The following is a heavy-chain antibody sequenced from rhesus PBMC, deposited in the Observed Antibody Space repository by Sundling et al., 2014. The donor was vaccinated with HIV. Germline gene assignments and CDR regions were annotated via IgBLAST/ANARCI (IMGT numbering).Heavy chain of an antibody. Sequence: QVQLQESGPGLVKPSETLSLTCAVSGGSISDNYYWNWIRQSPGKGLEWIGNIYGRGGTTYFNPSLKSRVTISPDTSKNQFSLKLTSVTAADTAVYYCARGFPVLVVVATYFDYWGQGVLVTVSS. V-gene: IGHV4S9*01. CDR2: IYGRGGTT. CDR1: GGSISDNYY. CDR3: ARGFPVLVVVATYFDY. J-gene: IGHJ4*01. D-gene: IGHD2-21*01.